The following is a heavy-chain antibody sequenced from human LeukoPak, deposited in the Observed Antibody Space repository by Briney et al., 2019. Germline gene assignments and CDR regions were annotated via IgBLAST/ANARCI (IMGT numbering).Heavy chain of an antibody. D-gene: IGHD4-17*01. J-gene: IGHJ4*02. V-gene: IGHV4-59*12. CDR2: IYYSGST. CDR3: ARDPTTVTTIFDS. CDR1: GGSISSYY. Sequence: SETLSLTCTVSGGSISSYYWSWIRQPPGKGLEWIGYIYYSGSTNYNPSLKSRVSMSGDTSKNQVSLKLRSVTAADTAVYYCARDPTTVTTIFDSWGQGTLVTVSS.